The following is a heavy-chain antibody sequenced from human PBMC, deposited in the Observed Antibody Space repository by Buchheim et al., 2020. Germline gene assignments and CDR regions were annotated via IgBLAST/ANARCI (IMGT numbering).Heavy chain of an antibody. Sequence: EVQLVESGGGLVQPGGSLRLSCAASGFTFSSYWMHWVRQVPGKGLVWVSRVNSDGSITNYADSVKGRFIMSRDNAKNTVYLQMDNLRADDTSVYYCAREGYYSDSSNSRYYCGMDVWGQGTT. D-gene: IGHD3-22*01. CDR1: GFTFSSYW. CDR2: VNSDGSIT. CDR3: AREGYYSDSSNSRYYCGMDV. V-gene: IGHV3-74*01. J-gene: IGHJ6*02.